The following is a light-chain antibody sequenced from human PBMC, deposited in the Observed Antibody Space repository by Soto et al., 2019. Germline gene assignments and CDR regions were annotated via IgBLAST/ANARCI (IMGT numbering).Light chain of an antibody. V-gene: IGKV3-11*01. CDR1: QSVRTY. CDR3: QQRNTWPPIT. CDR2: DAS. Sequence: DIVLTQSPVTLSFSPGERATLACRASQSVRTYLAWYQVKPGQAPRLLIYDASRRASAVPARFSGSGSGTDFTLTISSLEPEDFALYYCQQRNTWPPITFGQGTRLEIK. J-gene: IGKJ5*01.